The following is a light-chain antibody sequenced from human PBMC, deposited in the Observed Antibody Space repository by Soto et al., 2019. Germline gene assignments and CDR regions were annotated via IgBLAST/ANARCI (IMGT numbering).Light chain of an antibody. CDR1: QSVSSN. V-gene: IGKV3-15*01. CDR3: QQYGTWWT. CDR2: GAS. Sequence: EIVMTQSPATLSVSPGERATLSCRASQSVSSNLAWYQQKPGQAPRLLIYGASTRATGIPARFSGSGSGTEFILTISSLQSEDFAVYYCQQYGTWWTFGQGTKVEIK. J-gene: IGKJ1*01.